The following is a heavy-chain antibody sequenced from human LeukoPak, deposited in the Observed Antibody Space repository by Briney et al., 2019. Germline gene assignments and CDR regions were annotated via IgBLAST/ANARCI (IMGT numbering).Heavy chain of an antibody. Sequence: GGSLRLSCAASGFTFSSYSVNWVRQAPGKGLEWVSYISSSSSSIYYADYVKGRFTVSRDNAKNSLHLQMNSLRAEDTAVYYCARTSGSYFGYFDYWGQGTLITVSS. CDR2: ISSSSSSI. CDR3: ARTSGSYFGYFDY. CDR1: GFTFSSYS. D-gene: IGHD1-26*01. V-gene: IGHV3-48*04. J-gene: IGHJ4*02.